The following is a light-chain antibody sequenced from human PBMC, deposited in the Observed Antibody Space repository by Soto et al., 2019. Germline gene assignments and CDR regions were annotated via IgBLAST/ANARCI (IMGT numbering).Light chain of an antibody. CDR2: GNK. Sequence: QSVLTQPPSVSGAPGQRVTISCTGSSSNIGAGFDVHWYQQLPGTAPKLLIYGNKKRPSGVPDRFSGSKSGTSASLAITGLQPDDEADYYCQSYDTSLSGSWVFGGGTKVTV. CDR3: QSYDTSLSGSWV. J-gene: IGLJ3*02. CDR1: SSNIGAGFD. V-gene: IGLV1-40*01.